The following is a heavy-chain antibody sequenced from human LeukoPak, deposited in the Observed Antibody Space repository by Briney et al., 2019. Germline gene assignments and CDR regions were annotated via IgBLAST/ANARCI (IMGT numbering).Heavy chain of an antibody. J-gene: IGHJ6*02. Sequence: GGSLRLSCAASGFTFSSYWMHWVRQASGKGLVWVSRIISDGSSATHADSVKGRFTVSRDNAKNMLYLQMNSLRAEDTAVYYCTRDRRYGGMDVWGQGTTVTVSS. V-gene: IGHV3-74*01. CDR3: TRDRRYGGMDV. CDR1: GFTFSSYW. CDR2: IISDGSSA. D-gene: IGHD3-10*01.